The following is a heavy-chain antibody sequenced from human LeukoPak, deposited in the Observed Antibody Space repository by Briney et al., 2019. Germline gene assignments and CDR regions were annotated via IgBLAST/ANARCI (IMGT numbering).Heavy chain of an antibody. CDR3: ARGGRWLQFRD. V-gene: IGHV4-34*01. J-gene: IGHJ4*02. CDR2: INHSGST. D-gene: IGHD5-24*01. CDR1: GGSFSGYY. Sequence: PLETLSLTCAVYGGSFSGYYWSWIRQPPGKGLEWIGEINHSGSTNYNPCLKSRVTISVDTSKNQFSLKLSSVTAADTAVYYCARGGRWLQFRDWGQGTLVTVSS.